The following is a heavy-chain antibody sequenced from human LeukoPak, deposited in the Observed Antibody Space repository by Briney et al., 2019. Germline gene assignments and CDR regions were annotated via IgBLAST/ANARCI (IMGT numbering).Heavy chain of an antibody. CDR3: ARGEVVAAIDY. Sequence: SQTLSLTCTVSGGSISSGDYYWSCIRQPPGKGLEWIVYIYYSGSTYYNPSLKIRVTISVDTSKNQLSLELSSVTAADTAVYYCARGEVVAAIDYWGQGTLVTVSS. D-gene: IGHD2-15*01. CDR2: IYYSGST. V-gene: IGHV4-30-4*01. CDR1: GGSISSGDYY. J-gene: IGHJ4*02.